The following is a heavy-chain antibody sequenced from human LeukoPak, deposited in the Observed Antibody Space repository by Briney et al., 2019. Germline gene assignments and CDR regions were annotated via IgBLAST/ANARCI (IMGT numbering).Heavy chain of an antibody. CDR1: GYXFPYYW. J-gene: IGHJ5*02. V-gene: IGHV5-51*01. D-gene: IGHD3-10*01. CDR2: IDPGDSTT. CDR3: ARHMEHTAKRSYWFDP. Sequence: GESLKISCNASGYXFPYYWIGWVRQVPGKGLEWMGIIDPGDSTTRYSPSFQGQVTISVDKSITTAYLHWRSLKASYCAMYYCARHMEHTAKRSYWFDPWGQGTLVTVSS.